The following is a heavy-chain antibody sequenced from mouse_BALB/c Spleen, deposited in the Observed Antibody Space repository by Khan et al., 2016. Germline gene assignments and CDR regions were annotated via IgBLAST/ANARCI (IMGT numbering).Heavy chain of an antibody. CDR2: INTYTGEP. D-gene: IGHD1-1*01. Sequence: QVQLQQSGPELKKPGETVKISCKASGYTFTNYGMNWVKQAPGKDLKWMGWINTYTGEPTYADDFKGRFAFSLETSASTAYLQINNLRNEDTATDFLARYRYCYGGSKYFEVWGAGTTVTVSS. V-gene: IGHV9-3-1*01. CDR1: GYTFTNYG. CDR3: ARYRYCYGGSKYFEV. J-gene: IGHJ1*01.